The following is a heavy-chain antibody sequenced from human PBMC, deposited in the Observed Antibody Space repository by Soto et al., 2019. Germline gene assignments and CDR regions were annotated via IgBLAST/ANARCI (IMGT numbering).Heavy chain of an antibody. CDR3: ARLGLHRFPLDIDSSGYPFDC. J-gene: IGHJ4*02. Sequence: SVKVCVKASGGPFSSYGISLVRQAPGQGLEWTGGIIPIFATANYAQKFQGRVTITADASTSTAFMELSSLRSEDTAVYYCARLGLHRFPLDIDSSGYPFDCWGQGTMVTVSS. V-gene: IGHV1-69*13. D-gene: IGHD3-22*01. CDR2: IIPIFATA. CDR1: GGPFSSYG.